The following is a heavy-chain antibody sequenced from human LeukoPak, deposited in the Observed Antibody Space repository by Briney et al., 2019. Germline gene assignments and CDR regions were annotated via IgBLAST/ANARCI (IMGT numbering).Heavy chain of an antibody. CDR2: MNPNSGNT. CDR3: SIGPPYSNYGGSDYYDWEV. D-gene: IGHD4-11*01. CDR1: GYTFTNIN. V-gene: IGHV1-8*03. Sequence: GASVKVSCTASGYTFTNINFNWVLQPTGQGLEWMGWMNPNSGNTGYAQKFQGRVTITRDTSINTAYMELSSLGSEDSAVYYCSIGPPYSNYGGSDYYDWEVWGKGTTVTVSS. J-gene: IGHJ6*03.